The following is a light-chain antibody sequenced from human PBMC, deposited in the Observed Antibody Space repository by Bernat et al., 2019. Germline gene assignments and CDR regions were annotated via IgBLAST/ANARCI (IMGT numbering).Light chain of an antibody. Sequence: QSVLTQPPSVSAAPGQNVTISCSGSSSNIGINYVSWYQQLPGTAPRLLISDNNRRRSGIPDRSSGSKSGTSATLGITGLQTGDEADYYCRKWGSSLSVVFGGGTKLTVL. CDR1: SSNIGINY. CDR2: DNN. J-gene: IGLJ2*01. V-gene: IGLV1-51*01. CDR3: RKWGSSLSVV.